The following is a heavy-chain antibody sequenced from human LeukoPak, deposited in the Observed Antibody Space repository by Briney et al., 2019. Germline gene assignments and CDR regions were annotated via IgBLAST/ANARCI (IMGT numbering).Heavy chain of an antibody. D-gene: IGHD5-18*01. Sequence: GGSLRLSCAASGFTFSSYAMHWVRQAPGKGLEWVAVISYDGSNKYYADSVKGRFTISRDNSKNTLYLQMNSLRAEDTAVYYCARVRRIQLWPPDYWGQGNLVTVSS. J-gene: IGHJ4*02. V-gene: IGHV3-30*01. CDR2: ISYDGSNK. CDR1: GFTFSSYA. CDR3: ARVRRIQLWPPDY.